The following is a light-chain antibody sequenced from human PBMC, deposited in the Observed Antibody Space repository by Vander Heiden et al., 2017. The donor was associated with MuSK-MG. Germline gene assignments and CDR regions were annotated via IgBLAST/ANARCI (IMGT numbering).Light chain of an antibody. Sequence: QSVLTQPPSTSATPGQRVIISCSGSRFNIGSNSVHWYQQFPGTAPKLLTYSSNQRPSGVPDRFSGSKSGTSASLAISGLQSDDEAEYFCAAWDDSLNALIFGGGTSLTAL. CDR2: SSN. J-gene: IGLJ2*01. CDR3: AAWDDSLNALI. V-gene: IGLV1-44*01. CDR1: RFNIGSNS.